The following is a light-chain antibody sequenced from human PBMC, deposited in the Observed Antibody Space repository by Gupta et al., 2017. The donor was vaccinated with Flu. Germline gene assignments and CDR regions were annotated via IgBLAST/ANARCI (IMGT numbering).Light chain of an antibody. CDR1: SGSIVGNY. CDR2: VYN. V-gene: IGLV6-57*03. J-gene: IGLJ2*01. Sequence: VTSSCTRSSGSIVGNYVHVYQNRPGTDQTTGIVVYNQRPSAVHDRFSFSIASSYNSASLTISGLTTEDEADYYCQSYSGSNLLVFGGGTKLTVL. CDR3: QSYSGSNLLV.